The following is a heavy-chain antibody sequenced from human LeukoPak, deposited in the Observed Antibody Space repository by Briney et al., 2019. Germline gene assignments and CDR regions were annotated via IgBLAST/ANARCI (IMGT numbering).Heavy chain of an antibody. CDR1: GFSFSSYA. CDR2: ISANGDTT. J-gene: IGHJ5*02. D-gene: IGHD6-19*01. CDR3: AKGGSGWYGPNWFDP. V-gene: IGHV3-64*04. Sequence: PGGSLRLSCSASGFSFSSYAMHWICQAPGKGLEYVSAISANGDTTYYADSVKGRFTISRDNSKNTLYLQMNSLRAEDTAVYYCAKGGSGWYGPNWFDPWGQGTLVTVSS.